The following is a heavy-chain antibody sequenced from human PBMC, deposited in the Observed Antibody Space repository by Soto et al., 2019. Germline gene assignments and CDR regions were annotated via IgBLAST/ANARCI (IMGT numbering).Heavy chain of an antibody. D-gene: IGHD6-19*01. J-gene: IGHJ4*02. CDR2: IWYDGSNK. CDR3: ARSQMPGHSTGWYVSEGDF. Sequence: GGSLRLSCVASGFTFSTYGMQWVRQAPGKGPEWVGVIWYDGSNKYYADSVKGRFTISRDNSKNTVYLQMNSLRPEDTAVYYCARSQMPGHSTGWYVSEGDFWGPGTLVTVSS. V-gene: IGHV3-33*01. CDR1: GFTFSTYG.